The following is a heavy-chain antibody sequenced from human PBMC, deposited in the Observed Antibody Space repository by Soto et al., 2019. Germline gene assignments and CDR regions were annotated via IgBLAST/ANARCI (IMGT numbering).Heavy chain of an antibody. D-gene: IGHD6-13*01. J-gene: IGHJ6*02. CDR2: ISGSGDST. Sequence: EVQLLESGGGLVQPGGSLRLSCAASGFTFSSYAMSWVRQAPGKGLEWVSAISGSGDSTYYADSVKGRFTISRDNSKNTLYLQMNSLRAEDTAVYYCAKDIAAAGQLRPKYGSKYGMDVWGQGTTVTVSS. CDR3: AKDIAAAGQLRPKYGSKYGMDV. CDR1: GFTFSSYA. V-gene: IGHV3-23*01.